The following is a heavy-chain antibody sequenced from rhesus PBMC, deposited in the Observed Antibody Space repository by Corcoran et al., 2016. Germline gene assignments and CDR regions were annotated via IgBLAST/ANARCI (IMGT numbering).Heavy chain of an antibody. CDR3: ARGPYDSGYYTGLNRFDV. CDR2: IYGTTRAT. Sequence: QVQLQESGPGLVKPSETLSLTCVVSGYSISSNYWSWIRQSPGKGLDWIGDIYGTTRATDYPPPLQTRVTISTDTSKNQFSLKLSSVTAADTAVYYCARGPYDSGYYTGLNRFDVWGPGVLVTVSS. V-gene: IGHV4-160*01. J-gene: IGHJ5-1*01. D-gene: IGHD3-28*01. CDR1: GYSISSNY.